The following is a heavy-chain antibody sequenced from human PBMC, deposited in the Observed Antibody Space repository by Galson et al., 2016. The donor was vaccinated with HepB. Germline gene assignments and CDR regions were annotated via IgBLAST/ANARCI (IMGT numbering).Heavy chain of an antibody. CDR3: VRHGGYGTGWSLFDPVDY. CDR1: GYSFSNYW. D-gene: IGHD6-13*01. J-gene: IGHJ4*02. Sequence: QSGAEVKKPGESVKISCQGSGYSFSNYWIAWVRQMPGKGLEWMGIIYPGDSDIRYSPSFQGQVTISADTSITTAYLQWRSLEASDSAMYYCVRHGGYGTGWSLFDPVDYGGQGTLVTVSS. V-gene: IGHV5-51*01. CDR2: IYPGDSDI.